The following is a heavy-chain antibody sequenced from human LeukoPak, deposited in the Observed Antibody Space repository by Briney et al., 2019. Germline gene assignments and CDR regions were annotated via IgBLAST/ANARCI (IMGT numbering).Heavy chain of an antibody. J-gene: IGHJ6*03. CDR1: GFTFSDYY. V-gene: IGHV3-11*04. Sequence: GGSLRLSCAASGFTFSDYYMSWIRQAPGKGLEWVSYISSSGSTIYYADSVKGRFTISRDNAKNSLYLQMNSLRAEDTAVYYCARVRVVITYYYYYYMDVWGKGTTVTVSS. CDR3: ARVRVVITYYYYYYMDV. D-gene: IGHD3-22*01. CDR2: ISSSGSTI.